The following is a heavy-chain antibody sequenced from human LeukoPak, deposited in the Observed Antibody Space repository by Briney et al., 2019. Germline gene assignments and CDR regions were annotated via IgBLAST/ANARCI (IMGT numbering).Heavy chain of an antibody. V-gene: IGHV1-46*01. CDR3: ARARGYSGYGSYFDY. Sequence: ASVKVSCKASGYSFTSYYMHWVRQAPGQGLEWMGIINPSGGSTSYAQKFQGRVTMTRDTSTSTVYMELSSLRSEDTAVYYCARARGYSGYGSYFDYWGQGTLVTVSS. CDR2: INPSGGST. D-gene: IGHD5-12*01. J-gene: IGHJ4*02. CDR1: GYSFTSYY.